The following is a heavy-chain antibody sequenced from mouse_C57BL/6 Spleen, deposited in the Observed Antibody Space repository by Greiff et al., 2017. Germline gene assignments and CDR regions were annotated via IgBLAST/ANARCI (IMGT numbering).Heavy chain of an antibody. CDR1: GYTFTDYE. CDR2: IDPETGGT. Sequence: QVQLQQSGAELVRPGASVTLSCKASGYTFTDYEMHWVKQTPVHGLVWIGAIDPETGGTAYNQKFKGKAILTADKSSSTAYMELRSLTSEDSAVYYCTRLEYYGSRQFAYWGQGTLVTVSA. J-gene: IGHJ3*01. CDR3: TRLEYYGSRQFAY. V-gene: IGHV1-15*01. D-gene: IGHD1-1*01.